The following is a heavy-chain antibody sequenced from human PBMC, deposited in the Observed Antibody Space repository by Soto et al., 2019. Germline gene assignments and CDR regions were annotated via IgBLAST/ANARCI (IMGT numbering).Heavy chain of an antibody. D-gene: IGHD3-22*01. V-gene: IGHV3-11*06. J-gene: IGHJ4*02. CDR3: TRDTGYYHTSGSDS. CDR1: GFTFSDYY. CDR2: ISSNSNYK. Sequence: QVQLVESGGGLVKPGGSLRLSCAASGFTFSDYYMSWIRQAPGKGLEWISYISSNSNYKNHADSVRGRFTISRDNAKNSQYLKKNGLRAEDTAFYYCTRDTGYYHTSGSDSWGQGTLVTVSS.